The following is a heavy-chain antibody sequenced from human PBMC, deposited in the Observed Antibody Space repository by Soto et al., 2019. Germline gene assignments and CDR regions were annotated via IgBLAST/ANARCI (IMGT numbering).Heavy chain of an antibody. CDR1: GGSISSYY. D-gene: IGHD6-25*01. CDR3: ARTLKRNILDY. J-gene: IGHJ4*02. Sequence: SETLSLTCTVSGGSISSYYWSWIRQPPGKGLEWIGYIYYSGSTNYNPSLKSRVTISVDTSKNQFSLKLSSVTAADTAVYYCARTLKRNILDYWGQGTLVTVSS. CDR2: IYYSGST. V-gene: IGHV4-59*01.